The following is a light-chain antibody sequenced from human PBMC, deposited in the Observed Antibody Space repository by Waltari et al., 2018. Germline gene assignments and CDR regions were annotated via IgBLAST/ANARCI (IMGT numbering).Light chain of an antibody. V-gene: IGLV2-23*02. CDR3: CSYAGSSTWV. CDR2: DVS. Sequence: QSALTQPASVSGSPGQSITISCTGTRSDVGGYNYVSWYQQHPGKAPKLMIYDVSKRPSGVSNRFSGSKSVNTASLTISGLQAEDEADYYCCSYAGSSTWVFGGGTKLTVL. CDR1: RSDVGGYNY. J-gene: IGLJ3*02.